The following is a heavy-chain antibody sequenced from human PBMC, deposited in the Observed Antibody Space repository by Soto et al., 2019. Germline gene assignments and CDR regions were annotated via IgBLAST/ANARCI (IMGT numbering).Heavy chain of an antibody. J-gene: IGHJ6*02. Sequence: GGGPRLSSAGPGFTFRKALVKWGRPAPGEGGGGVGRFKSKTDGGTTDYAAPVKGRFTISRDDSKNTLYLQMNSLKTEDTAVYYCGGRGVPAAILGTDYYYYGMDVWGQGTTVTVSS. CDR1: GFTFRKAL. CDR3: GGRGVPAAILGTDYYYYGMDV. D-gene: IGHD2-2*02. CDR2: FKSKTDGGTT. V-gene: IGHV3-15*07.